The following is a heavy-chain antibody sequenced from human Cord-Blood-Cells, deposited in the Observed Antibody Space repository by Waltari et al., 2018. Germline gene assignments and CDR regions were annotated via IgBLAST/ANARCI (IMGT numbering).Heavy chain of an antibody. CDR1: GGSISSSSYY. CDR3: ARQILGYCSSTSCYVDAFDI. D-gene: IGHD2-2*01. J-gene: IGHJ3*02. V-gene: IGHV4-39*01. Sequence: QLQLQESGPGLVKPSETLSLTCTVSGGSISSSSYYCVWFRPPPAKVLEWIGSIYYSGSTYYNPSLKSRVTISVDTSKNQFSLKLSSVTAADTAVYYCARQILGYCSSTSCYVDAFDIWGQGTMVTVSS. CDR2: IYYSGST.